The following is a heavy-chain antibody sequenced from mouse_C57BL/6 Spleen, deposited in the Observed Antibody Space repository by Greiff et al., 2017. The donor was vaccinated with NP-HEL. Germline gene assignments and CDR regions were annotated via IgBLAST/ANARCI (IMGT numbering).Heavy chain of an antibody. CDR3: ARGYYGSSFAY. D-gene: IGHD1-1*01. CDR1: GFTFSDYG. Sequence: EVQVVESGGGLVKPGGSLKLSCAASGFTFSDYGMHWVRQAPEKGLEWVAYISSGSSTIYYADTVKGRFTISRDNAKNTLFLQMTSLRSEDTAMYYCARGYYGSSFAYWGQGTLVTVSA. V-gene: IGHV5-17*01. CDR2: ISSGSSTI. J-gene: IGHJ3*01.